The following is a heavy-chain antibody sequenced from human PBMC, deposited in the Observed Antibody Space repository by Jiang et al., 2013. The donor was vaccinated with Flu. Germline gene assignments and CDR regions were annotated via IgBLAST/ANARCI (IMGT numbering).Heavy chain of an antibody. CDR2: IYHTGGT. D-gene: IGHD3-22*01. CDR1: GGSISNSHW. V-gene: IGHV4-4*02. Sequence: GSGLVKPSGTLSLTCGVSGGSISNSHWWSWVRQPPGKGLEWIGEIYHTGGTNYNPSLKSRVTISVDKSKNQFSLRLSSVTAADTAVYYCAKDLNGYHTYNSYGVDVWGQGTMVTVSS. CDR3: AKDLNGYHTYNSYGVDV. J-gene: IGHJ6*02.